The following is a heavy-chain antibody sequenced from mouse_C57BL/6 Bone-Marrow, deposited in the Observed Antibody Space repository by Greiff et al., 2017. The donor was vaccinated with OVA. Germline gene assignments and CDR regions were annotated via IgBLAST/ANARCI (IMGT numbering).Heavy chain of an antibody. J-gene: IGHJ3*01. V-gene: IGHV1-4*01. CDR2: INPSSGYT. Sequence: QVQLQQSGAELARPGASVKMSCKASGYTFTSYTMHWVKQRPGQGLEWIGYINPSSGYTKYNQKFKDKATLTADKSSSTAYMQLSSLTYEDSAVYYCARLGPDYDYDGWFAYWGQGTLVTVSA. CDR3: ARLGPDYDYDGWFAY. CDR1: GYTFTSYT. D-gene: IGHD2-4*01.